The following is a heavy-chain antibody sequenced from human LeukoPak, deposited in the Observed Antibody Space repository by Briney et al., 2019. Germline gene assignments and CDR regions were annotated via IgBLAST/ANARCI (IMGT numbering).Heavy chain of an antibody. J-gene: IGHJ6*03. CDR2: IKQDGSEK. CDR3: ARDEYSGSPGYYYYYMDV. D-gene: IGHD6-6*01. Sequence: GGSLRLSCAASGFTFSSYWMSWVRQAPGNGLEWVANIKQDGSEKYYVDSVKGRFTISRDNAKNSLHLQMNSLRAEDTAVYYCARDEYSGSPGYYYYYMDVWGKGTTVTVSS. CDR1: GFTFSSYW. V-gene: IGHV3-7*01.